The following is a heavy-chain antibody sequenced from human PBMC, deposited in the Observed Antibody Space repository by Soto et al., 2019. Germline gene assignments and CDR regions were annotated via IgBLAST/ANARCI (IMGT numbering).Heavy chain of an antibody. J-gene: IGHJ6*02. CDR2: IIPIFGTA. CDR1: GGTFSSYA. D-gene: IGHD6-13*01. Sequence: SVKVSCKASGGTFSSYAISWVRQAPGQGLEWMGGIIPIFGTANYAQKFQGRVTITADESTSTAYMELSSLRSEDTAVYYCAREGGGIAAAGYGMDVWGQGTTVTVSS. V-gene: IGHV1-69*13. CDR3: AREGGGIAAAGYGMDV.